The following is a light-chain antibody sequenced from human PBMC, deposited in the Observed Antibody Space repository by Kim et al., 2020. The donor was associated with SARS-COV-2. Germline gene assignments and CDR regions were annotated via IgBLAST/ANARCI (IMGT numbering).Light chain of an antibody. Sequence: ASVGDRVTITCRASQNISSLLAWYQQRSGTAPNLLIYKASILESGVTSTFSGRGSGTEFTLTISCLQPDDYATYYCQQYSSSPWTFGQGTKVDIK. V-gene: IGKV1-5*03. CDR3: QQYSSSPWT. J-gene: IGKJ1*01. CDR1: QNISSL. CDR2: KAS.